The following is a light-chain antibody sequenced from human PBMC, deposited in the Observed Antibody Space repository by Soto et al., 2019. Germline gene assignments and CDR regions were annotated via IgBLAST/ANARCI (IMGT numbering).Light chain of an antibody. V-gene: IGKV3-20*01. CDR2: GAS. J-gene: IGKJ2*01. CDR3: QQYDTSHVT. Sequence: EAVLTQSPGTLSLSPGERATLSCRASQSMASSFLAWYQQKPGQAPTLLLYGASTRATGIADRFTGGGSGTDFTLTISRLEHEDFAVYYCQQYDTSHVTFGQGTKREI. CDR1: QSMASSF.